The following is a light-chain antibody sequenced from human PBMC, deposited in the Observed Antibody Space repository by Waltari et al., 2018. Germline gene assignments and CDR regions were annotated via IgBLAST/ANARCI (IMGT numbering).Light chain of an antibody. CDR2: GAS. CDR1: QTLDNSF. Sequence: IVLTQSPDTLSLSPGQRATLSCRASQTLDNSFLDWYQQKPGQAPRLLIHGASSRATGFPDRFSGSGSGTDFTLTISRLEPEDVAVYYCQQYDGSILTFGGGTKVEI. CDR3: QQYDGSILT. J-gene: IGKJ4*01. V-gene: IGKV3-20*01.